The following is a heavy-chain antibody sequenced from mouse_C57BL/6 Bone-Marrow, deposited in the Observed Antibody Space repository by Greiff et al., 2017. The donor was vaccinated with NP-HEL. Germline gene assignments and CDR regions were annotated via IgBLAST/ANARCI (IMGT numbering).Heavy chain of an antibody. V-gene: IGHV1-50*01. D-gene: IGHD2-4*01. CDR2: IDPSDSYT. CDR1: GYTFTSYW. CDR3: ARDYDDAWFAY. Sequence: VQLQQPGAELVKPGASVKLSCKASGYTFTSYWMQWVKQRPGQGLEWIGEIDPSDSYTNYNQKFKGKATLTVDTSSSTAYMQLSSLTSEDSAVYYCARDYDDAWFAYWGQGTLVTVSA. J-gene: IGHJ3*01.